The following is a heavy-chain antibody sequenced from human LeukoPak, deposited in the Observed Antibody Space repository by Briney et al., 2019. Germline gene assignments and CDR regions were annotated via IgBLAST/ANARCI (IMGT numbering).Heavy chain of an antibody. CDR2: ISYDGSNK. CDR3: ARDGNGLDY. Sequence: PGGSLRLSCAASGFTFSSYAMHWVRQAPGKGLEWVAVISYDGSNKYYADSVKGRFTISRDNSKNTLYLQMNSLRAEDTAVYYCARDGNGLDYWGQGTLVTVSS. CDR1: GFTFSSYA. D-gene: IGHD2-8*01. J-gene: IGHJ4*02. V-gene: IGHV3-30-3*01.